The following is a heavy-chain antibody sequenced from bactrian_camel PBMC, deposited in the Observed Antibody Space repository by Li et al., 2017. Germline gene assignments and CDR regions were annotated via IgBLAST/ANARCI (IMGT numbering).Heavy chain of an antibody. CDR3: AAEPDIAVGGGYCYATVKGNDYNY. CDR2: INSGGGNP. D-gene: IGHD2*01. CDR1: GFTFGLSD. V-gene: IGHV3S40*01. J-gene: IGHJ4*01. Sequence: QLVESGGGLVQPGGSLRLSCAVPGFTFGLSDMSWVRQAPGKGLECVSAINSGGGNPHYADSVKGRFTISRDNAKNTLYLQMKSLKPEDTAMYYCAAEPDIAVGGGYCYATVKGNDYNYWGQGTQVTVS.